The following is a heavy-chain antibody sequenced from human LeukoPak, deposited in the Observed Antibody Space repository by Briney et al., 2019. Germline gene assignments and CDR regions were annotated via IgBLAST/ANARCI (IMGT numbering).Heavy chain of an antibody. CDR2: ISSSGSYI. D-gene: IGHD2-21*01. CDR3: VRDPNYSENFDY. V-gene: IGHV3-21*01. J-gene: IGHJ4*02. Sequence: GGSLRLSCAASRFTFSSYSMNWVRQAPGKGLEWVSSISSSGSYIYYADSVKGRFTISRDNAKNSLYLQMNSLRAEDTAVYYCVRDPNYSENFDYWGQGALVTV. CDR1: RFTFSSYS.